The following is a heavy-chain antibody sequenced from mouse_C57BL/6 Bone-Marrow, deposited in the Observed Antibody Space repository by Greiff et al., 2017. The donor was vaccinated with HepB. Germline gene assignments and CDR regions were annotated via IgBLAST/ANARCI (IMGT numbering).Heavy chain of an antibody. CDR1: GYSFTDYN. CDR2: INPNNGGT. J-gene: IGHJ2*01. V-gene: IGHV1-22*01. Sequence: VQLQESGPELVKPGASVKMSCKASGYSFTDYNMHWVKQSHGKSLEWIGYINPNNGGTSYNQKFKGKATLTVNKSSSTAYMELRSLTSEDSAVYYCARSDYYGTDYWGQGTTLTVSS. CDR3: ARSDYYGTDY. D-gene: IGHD1-1*01.